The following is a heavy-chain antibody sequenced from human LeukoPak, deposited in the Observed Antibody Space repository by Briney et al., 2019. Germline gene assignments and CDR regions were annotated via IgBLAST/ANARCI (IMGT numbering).Heavy chain of an antibody. CDR1: GFTFRKYW. CDR2: ISAYGSVT. D-gene: IGHD2-15*01. J-gene: IGHJ5*02. V-gene: IGHV3-74*01. CDR3: ATAGGDGSRMGFDP. Sequence: GGSLRLSCADSGFTFRKYWMHWVRQTPGKGRVGGSCISAYGSVTRYADSVKGRFTISRDNTKSTLYLQMHSLRAEDTAVYYCATAGGDGSRMGFDPWGQGTLVTVSS.